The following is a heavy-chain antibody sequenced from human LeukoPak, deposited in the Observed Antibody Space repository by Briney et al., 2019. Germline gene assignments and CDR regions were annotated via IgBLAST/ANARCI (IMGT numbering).Heavy chain of an antibody. D-gene: IGHD3-10*01. V-gene: IGHV3-30-3*01. J-gene: IGHJ4*02. CDR1: GFTFSSYA. CDR2: ISYDGSNK. CDR3: ARGLHRGSADY. Sequence: GGSLRLSCAASGFTFSSYAMHWVRQAPGKGLEWVAVISYDGSNKYYADSVKGRFTISRDNSKNTLYLQMNSLRAEDTAVYYCARGLHRGSADYWGQGTLVTVSS.